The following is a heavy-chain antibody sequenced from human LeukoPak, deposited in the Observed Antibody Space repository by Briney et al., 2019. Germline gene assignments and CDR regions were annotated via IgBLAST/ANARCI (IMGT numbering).Heavy chain of an antibody. D-gene: IGHD2-15*01. V-gene: IGHV4-34*01. J-gene: IGHJ4*02. CDR3: AAALGDDIVVVVAASNDY. CDR2: INHSGST. CDR1: GGSFSGYY. Sequence: SETLSLTCAVYGGSFSGYYWSWIRQPPGKGLEWIGEINHSGSTNYNPYLKSRVTISVYTSKNQFSLKLSSVTAADTAVYYCAAALGDDIVVVVAASNDYWGQGTLVTVSS.